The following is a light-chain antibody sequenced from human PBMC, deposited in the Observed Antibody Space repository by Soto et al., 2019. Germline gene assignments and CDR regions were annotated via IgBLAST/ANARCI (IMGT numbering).Light chain of an antibody. V-gene: IGKV3-20*01. CDR1: QSVGNNN. CDR2: DAS. Sequence: EIVLTQSPGTLSLSPGERATLSCRASQSVGNNNLAWYQQKPGQAPRFLIYDASSRATGIPDRFSGSGSGKDFTLTISRLEPEDFAVYYCLQYGSTPLAFGGGTKVEIK. CDR3: LQYGSTPLA. J-gene: IGKJ4*01.